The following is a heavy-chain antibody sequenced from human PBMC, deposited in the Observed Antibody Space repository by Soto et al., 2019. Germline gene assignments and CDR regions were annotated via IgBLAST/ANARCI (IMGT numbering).Heavy chain of an antibody. CDR3: ARGGQLGYYYYCMGV. Sequence: ASVKVSCKASGYTFTGYYMHWVRQAPGQGLEWMGWINPNSGGTNYAQKFQGWVTMTRDTSISTAYMELSRLRSDDTAVYYCARGGQLGYYYYCMGVWGQGTTVTVSS. J-gene: IGHJ6*02. V-gene: IGHV1-2*04. CDR2: INPNSGGT. D-gene: IGHD5-18*01. CDR1: GYTFTGYY.